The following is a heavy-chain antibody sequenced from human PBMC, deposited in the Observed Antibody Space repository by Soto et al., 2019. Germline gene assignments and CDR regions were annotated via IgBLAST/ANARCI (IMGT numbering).Heavy chain of an antibody. V-gene: IGHV4-38-2*01. CDR1: GYSISSGYY. D-gene: IGHD1-20*01. CDR3: AKTYNRKGCQDV. CDR2: IHHSGTT. Sequence: SETLSLTCAVSGYSISSGYYWGWIRQPPGKGLDWIGNIHHSGTTYYNPSLKGRITISVDTSKNQFSLKLSSVTAADTAVYYCAKTYNRKGCQDVWGQGTTVTVSS. J-gene: IGHJ6*02.